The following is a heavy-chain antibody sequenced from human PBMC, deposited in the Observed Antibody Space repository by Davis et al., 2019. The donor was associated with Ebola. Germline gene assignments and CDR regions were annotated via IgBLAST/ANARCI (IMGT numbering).Heavy chain of an antibody. V-gene: IGHV3-30-3*01. D-gene: IGHD3-10*01. CDR2: ISYDGSNK. CDR1: GFTFSSYA. J-gene: IGHJ4*02. Sequence: GESLKISCAASGFTFSSYAMHCVRQAPVKGLDWVAVISYDGSNKYYADSVKGRFTISRDNSKNTLYLQMNSLRAEDTAVYYCARKTESDYWGQGTLVTVSS. CDR3: ARKTESDY.